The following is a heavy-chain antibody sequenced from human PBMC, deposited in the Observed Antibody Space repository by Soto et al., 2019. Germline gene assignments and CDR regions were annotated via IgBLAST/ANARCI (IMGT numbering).Heavy chain of an antibody. Sequence: QMQLVQSGAEVKRTGSSVNVSCKASGYTLTYRYLHWVRQAPGQALEWMGWITPFNGNTNYARAFQDRVTITGDRSMTTAYMELSSLISEDTAIYHCVTLITVGDLDALDIWGQGTMVTVSS. CDR2: ITPFNGNT. CDR3: VTLITVGDLDALDI. CDR1: GYTLTYRY. V-gene: IGHV1-45*02. D-gene: IGHD3-16*01. J-gene: IGHJ3*02.